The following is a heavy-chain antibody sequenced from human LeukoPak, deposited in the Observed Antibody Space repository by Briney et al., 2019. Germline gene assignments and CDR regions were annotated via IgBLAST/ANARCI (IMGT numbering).Heavy chain of an antibody. CDR1: GFTFSSYS. Sequence: GGSLRLSCAASGFTFSSYSMNWVRQAPGKGLEWVSSISSSSSYIYYADSVKGRFTISRDNSKNTLYLQMNSLRAEDTAVYYCAKEGSITTVRGVLYYFDYWGQGTLVTVSS. CDR3: AKEGSITTVRGVLYYFDY. CDR2: ISSSSSYI. V-gene: IGHV3-21*01. J-gene: IGHJ4*02. D-gene: IGHD3-10*01.